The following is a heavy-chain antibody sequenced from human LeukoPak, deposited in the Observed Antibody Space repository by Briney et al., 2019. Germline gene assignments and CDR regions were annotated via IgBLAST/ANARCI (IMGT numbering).Heavy chain of an antibody. V-gene: IGHV4-59*01. Sequence: SETLSLTCTVSGGSISSYYWSWIRQPPGKGLEWVGYIYYSGSTNYNPSLKSRVTISVDTSKNQFSLKLSSVTAADTAVYYCARTTEGGYTYDYFYYYYMDVWGKGTTVTISS. D-gene: IGHD5-18*01. CDR1: GGSISSYY. CDR3: ARTTEGGYTYDYFYYYYMDV. CDR2: IYYSGST. J-gene: IGHJ6*03.